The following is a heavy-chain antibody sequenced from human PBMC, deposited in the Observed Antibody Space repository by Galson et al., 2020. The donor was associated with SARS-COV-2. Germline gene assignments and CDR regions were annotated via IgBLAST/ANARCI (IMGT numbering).Heavy chain of an antibody. CDR2: MYDRGST. Sequence: ASETLSLTCTVSGGSVSSGSYYWSWIRQPPGKGLEWIGYMYDRGSTNYNPSLKSRVTISVDTSKNQFSLKLTSVTAADTAVYYCARGTYYYDSSGYRSDEPLEYWGQGTLVTVSS. CDR3: ARGTYYYDSSGYRSDEPLEY. CDR1: GGSVSSGSYY. V-gene: IGHV4-61*01. D-gene: IGHD3-22*01. J-gene: IGHJ4*02.